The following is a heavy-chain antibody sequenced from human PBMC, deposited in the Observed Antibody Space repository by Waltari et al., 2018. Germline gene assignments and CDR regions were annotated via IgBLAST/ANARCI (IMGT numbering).Heavy chain of an antibody. CDR1: GDSVTSANW. V-gene: IGHV4-4*02. D-gene: IGHD2-15*01. J-gene: IGHJ4*02. CDR2: VLSIGKP. Sequence: QLQESGPGLVKPSGTLSLSCAVSGDSVTSANWWSWVRQSPQRGLEWVGQVLSIGKPNYSPSFASRVTMSLAASNNQFSLKVTSATAADTAVYYCARDRGRGLYLDVWGPGTLVTVSP. CDR3: ARDRGRGLYLDV.